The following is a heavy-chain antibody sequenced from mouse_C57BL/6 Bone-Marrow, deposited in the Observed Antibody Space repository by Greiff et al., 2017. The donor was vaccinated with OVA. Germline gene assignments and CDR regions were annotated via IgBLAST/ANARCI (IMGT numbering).Heavy chain of an antibody. Sequence: QVQLKQPGAELVRPGTSVKLSCKASGYTFTSYWMHWVKQRPGQGLEWIGVIDPSDSYTNYNQKFKGKATLTVDTSSSTAYMQLSSLTSEDSAVYYCARDYYGSRAYYFDYWGQGTTLTVSS. CDR2: IDPSDSYT. CDR3: ARDYYGSRAYYFDY. J-gene: IGHJ2*01. D-gene: IGHD1-1*01. CDR1: GYTFTSYW. V-gene: IGHV1-59*01.